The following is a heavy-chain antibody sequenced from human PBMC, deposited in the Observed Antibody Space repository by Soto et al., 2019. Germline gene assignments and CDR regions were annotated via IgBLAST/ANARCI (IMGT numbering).Heavy chain of an antibody. CDR3: ARESQDLTSIFDY. CDR1: GFTFTSYS. V-gene: IGHV3-21*06. Sequence: PGGSLRLSCAVSGFTFTSYSMNWVRQAPGKGLEWVSSISSTTNYIYYGDSMKDRFTIPRNNAKNSLYLEMSSMRAEDTTVYYGARESQDLTSIFDYWRQGTLVTVSS. CDR2: ISSTTNYI. J-gene: IGHJ4*02.